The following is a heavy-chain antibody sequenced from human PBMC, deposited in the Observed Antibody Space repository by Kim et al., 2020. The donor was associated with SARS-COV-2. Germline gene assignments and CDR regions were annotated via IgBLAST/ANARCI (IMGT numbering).Heavy chain of an antibody. V-gene: IGHV7-4-1*02. CDR2: INTNTGNP. Sequence: ASVKVSCKASGYTFTSYAMNWVRQAPGQGLEWMGWINTNTGNPTYAQGFTGRFVFSLDTSVSTAYLQISSLKAEDTAVYYCARVFDDFWSGYYRTKAGNWFDPWGQGTLVTVSS. J-gene: IGHJ5*02. CDR3: ARVFDDFWSGYYRTKAGNWFDP. CDR1: GYTFTSYA. D-gene: IGHD3-3*01.